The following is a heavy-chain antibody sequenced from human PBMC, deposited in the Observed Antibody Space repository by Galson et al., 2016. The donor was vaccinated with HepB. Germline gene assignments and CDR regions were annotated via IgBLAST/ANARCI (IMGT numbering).Heavy chain of an antibody. CDR2: VIPIFGAP. V-gene: IGHV1-69*13. CDR1: GGTFSNSG. CDR3: AREIVVIPAAMSYGMDV. Sequence: SVKVSCKASGGTFSNSGISWVRQAPGQGLEWMGGVIPIFGAPKYAQNFQGRVTISADESTSTAYMELNTLRSEDTAIYYCAREIVVIPAAMSYGMDVWGPGTTVTV. D-gene: IGHD2-2*01. J-gene: IGHJ6*02.